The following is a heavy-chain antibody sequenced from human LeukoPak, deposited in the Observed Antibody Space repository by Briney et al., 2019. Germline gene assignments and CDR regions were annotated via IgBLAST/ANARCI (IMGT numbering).Heavy chain of an antibody. J-gene: IGHJ4*02. CDR1: GGSISSGDYY. CDR3: ARGLTTVTTWDYFDY. Sequence: PSETLSLTCTVSGGSISSGDYYWSWIRQPPGKGLEWIGYIYYSGSTYYNPSLKSRVTISVDTSKNQFSLKLSSVTAADTAVYYCARGLTTVTTWDYFDYWGQGTLVTVSS. D-gene: IGHD4-17*01. V-gene: IGHV4-30-4*01. CDR2: IYYSGST.